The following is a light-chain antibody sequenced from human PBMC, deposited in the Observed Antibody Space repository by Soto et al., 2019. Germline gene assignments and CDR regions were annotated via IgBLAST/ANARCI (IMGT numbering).Light chain of an antibody. J-gene: IGKJ4*01. Sequence: IVMTQSPATLSVSPGERATLSCRASQSVGSNLAWYQQKPGQAPRLLIYDASTRATGIPARFSGSGSGTEFTLTISSLQSEDFAVYYCQQYNNWPPLTFGGGTKVEI. CDR3: QQYNNWPPLT. CDR1: QSVGSN. CDR2: DAS. V-gene: IGKV3-15*01.